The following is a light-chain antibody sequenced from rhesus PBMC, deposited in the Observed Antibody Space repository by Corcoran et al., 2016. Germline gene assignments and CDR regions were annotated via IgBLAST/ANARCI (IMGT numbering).Light chain of an antibody. Sequence: DIQMTQSPSSLSASVGDTVTIPCRASQAISSWLAWYQQKPGKAPKLLIYKASSLQSGVPSRFSGSRSGTDFTLTISSLQSEDFATYYCQQYDSRPWTFGQGTKVEIK. V-gene: IGKV1-22*01. J-gene: IGKJ1*01. CDR1: QAISSW. CDR2: KAS. CDR3: QQYDSRPWT.